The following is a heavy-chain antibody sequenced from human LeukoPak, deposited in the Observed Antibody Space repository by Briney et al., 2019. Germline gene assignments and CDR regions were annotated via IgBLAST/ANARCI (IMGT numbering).Heavy chain of an antibody. Sequence: SVKVSCKASGGTFSSYAISWARQAPGQGLEWMGGIIPIFGTANYAQKFQGRVTITADKSTSTAYMELSSLRSEDTAVYYCARERGGSYYHYYYYMDVWGKGTTVTISS. D-gene: IGHD1-26*01. CDR2: IIPIFGTA. J-gene: IGHJ6*03. V-gene: IGHV1-69*06. CDR1: GGTFSSYA. CDR3: ARERGGSYYHYYYYMDV.